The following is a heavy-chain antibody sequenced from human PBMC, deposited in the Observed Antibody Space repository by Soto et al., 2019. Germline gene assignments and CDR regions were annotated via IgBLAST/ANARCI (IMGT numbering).Heavy chain of an antibody. J-gene: IGHJ4*02. D-gene: IGHD6-19*01. Sequence: VHLVQSGAEVKKPGASLKVSCKASGYTFADYHIHWVRQAPGKGLEFMGWVTPSTGGTNYAPKFQGRVTMTTDTSTSTSYLELGSLRSDDTAVYYCGRESSGSGWSFDFWGQGSLVTVSS. CDR3: GRESSGSGWSFDF. CDR2: VTPSTGGT. V-gene: IGHV1-2*02. CDR1: GYTFADYH.